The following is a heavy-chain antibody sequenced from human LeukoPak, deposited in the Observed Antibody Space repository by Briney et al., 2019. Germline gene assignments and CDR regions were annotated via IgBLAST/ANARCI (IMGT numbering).Heavy chain of an antibody. CDR3: ARDQSYDFWSDYYYYMDV. CDR2: IYSGGST. CDR1: GFTVSSNY. V-gene: IGHV3-66*02. Sequence: GGSLRLSCAASGFTVSSNYMSWVRQAPGKGLEWVSAIYSGGSTYYADSVKGRFTTSRDNSKNTLYLQMSSLRAEDTAVYYCARDQSYDFWSDYYYYMDVWGKGTTVTVSS. J-gene: IGHJ6*03. D-gene: IGHD3-3*01.